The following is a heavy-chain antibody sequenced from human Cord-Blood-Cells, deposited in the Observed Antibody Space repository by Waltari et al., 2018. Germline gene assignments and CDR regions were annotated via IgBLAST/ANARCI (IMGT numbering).Heavy chain of an antibody. J-gene: IGHJ4*02. CDR3: ARRDYDILTGYDY. V-gene: IGHV4-34*01. Sequence: RQPPGKGLEWIGEINHSGSTNYNPSLKSRVTISVDTSKNQFSLKLSSVTAADTAVYYCARRDYDILTGYDYWGQGTLVTVSS. D-gene: IGHD3-9*01. CDR2: INHSGST.